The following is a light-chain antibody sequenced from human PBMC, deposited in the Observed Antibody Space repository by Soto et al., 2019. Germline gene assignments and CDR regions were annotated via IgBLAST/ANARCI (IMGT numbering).Light chain of an antibody. V-gene: IGKV3-20*01. CDR1: RSVPSNF. J-gene: IGKJ1*01. Sequence: NELTQSPGTLSLSPGESATLSCRASRSVPSNFVAWYQQKPGQAPRLLVYGASTRAIDIPERFSGSGSGTDFSLTINRLEPEDFAVYFCQQYGSSPRWTFGQGTKVDIK. CDR3: QQYGSSPRWT. CDR2: GAS.